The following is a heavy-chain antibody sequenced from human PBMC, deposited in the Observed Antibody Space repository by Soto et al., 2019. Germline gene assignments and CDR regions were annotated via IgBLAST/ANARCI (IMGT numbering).Heavy chain of an antibody. Sequence: SETLSLTGTVSGGSISSYYWSWIRQPPGKGLEWIGYIYSRGSTNYNPSLRGRVTISVDTSKNQFSLKLSSVTAADTAVYYCARVGAMVRGRWFDPWGQGTLVTVPS. CDR2: IYSRGST. D-gene: IGHD3-10*01. V-gene: IGHV4-59*01. J-gene: IGHJ5*02. CDR3: ARVGAMVRGRWFDP. CDR1: GGSISSYY.